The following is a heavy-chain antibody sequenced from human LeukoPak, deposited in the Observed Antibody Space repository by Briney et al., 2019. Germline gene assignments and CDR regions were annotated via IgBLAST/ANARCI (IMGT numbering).Heavy chain of an antibody. D-gene: IGHD2-2*01. CDR2: INSDASDT. CDR3: ARICSSTRCLIPD. Sequence: GGFLRLSCAASGFTFSRHWMHWVRQAPGKGLVWISRINSDASDTNYADFVKGRFTISRDNAKNTVYLQINSLRDEDTAVYYCARICSSTRCLIPDWGQGTLVTVSS. CDR1: GFTFSRHW. J-gene: IGHJ4*02. V-gene: IGHV3-74*01.